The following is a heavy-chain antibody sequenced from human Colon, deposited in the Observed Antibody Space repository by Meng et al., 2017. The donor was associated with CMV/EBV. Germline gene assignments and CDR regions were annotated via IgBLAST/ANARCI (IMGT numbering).Heavy chain of an antibody. CDR1: GVNCSRYR. D-gene: IGHD5-18*01. Sequence: SCAASGVNCSRYRKHWVRQERGKGLVWVESIISDGSGEDYADYVKGRFTISRDNAKNTLYLQMDSLRAEDTAVYYCARAAMVTGNDYWGQGALVTVSS. CDR2: IISDGSGE. V-gene: IGHV3-74*01. J-gene: IGHJ4*02. CDR3: ARAAMVTGNDY.